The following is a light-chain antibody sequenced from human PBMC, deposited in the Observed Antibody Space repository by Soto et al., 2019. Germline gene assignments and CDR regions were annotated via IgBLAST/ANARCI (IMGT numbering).Light chain of an antibody. CDR2: AAS. Sequence: DSQMTQSPSSLSASVGDRVTITCRASQSIITYLNWYQQKPGKAPKLLIYAASTLQSGVPSRFSGSGSGTDFTLTISCLQSEDFATYYCQQYYSYPPTFGQGTRLEIK. J-gene: IGKJ5*01. CDR1: QSIITY. V-gene: IGKV1-39*01. CDR3: QQYYSYPPT.